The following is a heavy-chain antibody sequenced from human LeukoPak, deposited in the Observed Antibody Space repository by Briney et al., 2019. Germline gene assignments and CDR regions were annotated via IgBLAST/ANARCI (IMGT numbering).Heavy chain of an antibody. Sequence: SETLSLTCAVYGGSFSGYYWSWIRQPPGKGLEWIGEINHSGSTNYNPSLKSRVTISVDTSKNQFSLKLSSVTAADTAVYYCAEATVTTDYYYYMDVWGKGTTVTISS. D-gene: IGHD4-17*01. CDR1: GGSFSGYY. CDR2: INHSGST. V-gene: IGHV4-34*01. J-gene: IGHJ6*03. CDR3: AEATVTTDYYYYMDV.